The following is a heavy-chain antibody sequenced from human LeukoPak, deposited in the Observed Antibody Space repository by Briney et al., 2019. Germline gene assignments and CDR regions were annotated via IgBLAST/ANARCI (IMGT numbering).Heavy chain of an antibody. J-gene: IGHJ4*02. CDR2: IIPIFATA. CDR3: AKDYAGYSSGIFDY. CDR1: GYTFTSYY. D-gene: IGHD2-15*01. Sequence: ASVKVSCKASGYTFTSYYMHWVRQAPGQGLEWMGVIIPIFATANYAQKFQGRVTITADESTSTAYMELSSLRSEDTAVYYCAKDYAGYSSGIFDYWGQGTLVTVSS. V-gene: IGHV1-69*13.